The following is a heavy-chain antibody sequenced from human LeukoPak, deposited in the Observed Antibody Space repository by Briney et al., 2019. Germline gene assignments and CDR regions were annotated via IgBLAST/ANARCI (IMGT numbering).Heavy chain of an antibody. CDR2: ISSSSSYI. V-gene: IGHV3-21*01. D-gene: IGHD6-19*01. CDR3: ARAVAGGRFDY. CDR1: GFTFSSYA. J-gene: IGHJ4*02. Sequence: GSLRLSCAASGFTFSSYAMSWVRQAPGKGLEWVSSISSSSSYIYYADSVKGRFTISRDNAKNSLYLQMNSLRAEDTAVYYCARAVAGGRFDYWGQGTLVTVSS.